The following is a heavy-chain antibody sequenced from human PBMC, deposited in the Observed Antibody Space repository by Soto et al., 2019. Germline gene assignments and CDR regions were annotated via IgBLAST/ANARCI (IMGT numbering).Heavy chain of an antibody. J-gene: IGHJ6*02. D-gene: IGHD6-6*01. CDR1: GFTFSSYA. V-gene: IGHV3-23*01. Sequence: GGSLRLSCAASGFTFSSYAMSWVRQAPGKGLEWVSAISGSGGSTYYADSVKGRFTISRDNSKNTLYLQMNSLRAEDTAVYYCAKDNSRGSSSWFFFHGMDVWGQGTTVTV. CDR3: AKDNSRGSSSWFFFHGMDV. CDR2: ISGSGGST.